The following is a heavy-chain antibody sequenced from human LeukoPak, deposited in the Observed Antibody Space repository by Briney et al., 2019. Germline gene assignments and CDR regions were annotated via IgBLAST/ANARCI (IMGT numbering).Heavy chain of an antibody. CDR2: FGHGRNA. D-gene: IGHD2-2*02. V-gene: IGHV4-39*07. CDR1: GGSINTNDYY. J-gene: IGHJ4*02. Sequence: SETLSLTCTLSGGSINTNDYYWGWIRQPPGKGLEWIGSFGHGRNAFYNPSLQSRVTISVDTSKNQFSLQLSSVTPEDTAVYYCARDIGTHIPFDYWGQGTLVTVSS. CDR3: ARDIGTHIPFDY.